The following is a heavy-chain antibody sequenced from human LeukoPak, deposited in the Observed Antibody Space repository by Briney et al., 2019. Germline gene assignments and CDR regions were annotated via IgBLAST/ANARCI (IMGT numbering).Heavy chain of an antibody. Sequence: ASVKVSCKASGYTFTSYDINWVRQATGQGLEWMGWMNPNSGNTGYAQKFQGRVTMTRNTSISTAYMGLSSLRSEDTAVYYCARGLRAYDSSGYETDYWGQGTLVTVSS. CDR1: GYTFTSYD. D-gene: IGHD3-22*01. V-gene: IGHV1-8*01. J-gene: IGHJ4*02. CDR2: MNPNSGNT. CDR3: ARGLRAYDSSGYETDY.